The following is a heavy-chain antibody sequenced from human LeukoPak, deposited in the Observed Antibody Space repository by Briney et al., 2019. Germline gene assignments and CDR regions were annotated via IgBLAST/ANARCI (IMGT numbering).Heavy chain of an antibody. CDR2: IRRSGGTT. Sequence: GGSLRLSCAASGFTFSSYAMNWVRQAPGKGLEWVSTIRRSGGTTFYADSVRGRFTISRDNSKNTLYLQMNSLRVEDTAVYYCAKGSLTVTTPHFYGMDVWGPGTTVTVSS. CDR3: AKGSLTVTTPHFYGMDV. V-gene: IGHV3-23*01. CDR1: GFTFSSYA. D-gene: IGHD4-17*01. J-gene: IGHJ6*02.